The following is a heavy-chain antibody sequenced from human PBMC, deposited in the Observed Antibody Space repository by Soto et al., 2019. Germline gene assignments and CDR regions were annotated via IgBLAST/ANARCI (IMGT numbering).Heavy chain of an antibody. CDR1: GFSLSSTRVA. Sequence: QITLKESGPTLVKPTQTLTLTCTFSGFSLSSTRVAVGWIRQPPGKALEWLALIYWDDDKRYSPFLKSRLTITKDTSKNQGVLTMTNMDPLDTATYYCAHSVVAGLGYYFDYWGQGTLVTVSS. CDR2: IYWDDDK. J-gene: IGHJ4*02. D-gene: IGHD6-19*01. V-gene: IGHV2-5*02. CDR3: AHSVVAGLGYYFDY.